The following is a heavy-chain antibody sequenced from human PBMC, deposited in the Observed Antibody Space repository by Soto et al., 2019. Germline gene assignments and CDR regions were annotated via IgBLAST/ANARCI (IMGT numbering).Heavy chain of an antibody. CDR3: ARDDYGDYGLLGCYYYYMDV. CDR2: ISGSGGST. D-gene: IGHD4-17*01. V-gene: IGHV3-23*01. J-gene: IGHJ6*03. Sequence: PGGSLRLSCAASGFTFSSYAMSWVRQAPGKGLEWVSAISGSGGSTYYADSVKGRFTISRDNAKNTLYLQMNSLRAEDTAVYYCARDDYGDYGLLGCYYYYMDVRGKGTTVTVSS. CDR1: GFTFSSYA.